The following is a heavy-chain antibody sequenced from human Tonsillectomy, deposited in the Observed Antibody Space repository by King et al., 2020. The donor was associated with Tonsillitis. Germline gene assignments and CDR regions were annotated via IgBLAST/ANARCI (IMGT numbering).Heavy chain of an antibody. Sequence: VQLVQSGAEVKKPGESLKLSCKGSGYIFTSNWIGWVRQMSGKGLEWMGIIYPGDFDTRYSPSFQGQVTISADKAISTAYLQWSSLKASDTAMYYCARGRAGGYEIYDYWGQGTLVTVSS. CDR3: ARGRAGGYEIYDY. J-gene: IGHJ4*02. CDR1: GYIFTSNW. D-gene: IGHD5-12*01. CDR2: IYPGDFDT. V-gene: IGHV5-51*01.